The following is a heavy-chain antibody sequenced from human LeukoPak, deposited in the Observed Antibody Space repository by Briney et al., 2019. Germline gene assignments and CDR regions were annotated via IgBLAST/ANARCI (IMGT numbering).Heavy chain of an antibody. V-gene: IGHV1-69*13. D-gene: IGHD2-21*02. J-gene: IGHJ3*02. CDR1: GGTFSSYA. Sequence: SVKVSCKASGGTFSSYAISWVRQAPGQGLEWMGGIIPIFGTANYAQKFQGRVTITADESTSTAYMELSSLRSEDTAVYYCARFEVMTAIRPWNAFDIWGQGTMVTVSS. CDR2: IIPIFGTA. CDR3: ARFEVMTAIRPWNAFDI.